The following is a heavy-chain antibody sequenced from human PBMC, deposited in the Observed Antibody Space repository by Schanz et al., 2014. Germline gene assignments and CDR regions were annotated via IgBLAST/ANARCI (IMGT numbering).Heavy chain of an antibody. CDR2: IKRKSDGAPP. CDR1: GFTFSSAW. CDR3: STDRLYGWGSLPPPGS. J-gene: IGHJ5*01. Sequence: EVQLVESGGGLVKPGGSLRVSCAASGFTFSSAWMNWIRQAPGKGLEWVGRIKRKSDGAPPEYATDVAGRFTISRDDPQSKVYLQMTGLKSEDTAVYYCSTDRLYGWGSLPPPGSWGHGTLVTVTS. D-gene: IGHD3-10*01. V-gene: IGHV3-15*01.